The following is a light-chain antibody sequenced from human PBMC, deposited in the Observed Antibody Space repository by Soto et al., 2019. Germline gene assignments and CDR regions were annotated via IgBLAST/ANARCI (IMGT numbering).Light chain of an antibody. CDR1: SSDVGGYNY. V-gene: IGLV2-14*01. CDR3: SSYTRSDTGV. J-gene: IGLJ2*01. Sequence: QSALTQPASVSGSPGQSITLSCTGTSSDVGGYNYVSWYQQHPGKAPKLIIYDVSNRPSGVSNRFSGSKSGNTASLTISGLQAEDEADYYCSSYTRSDTGVFGGGTKLTVL. CDR2: DVS.